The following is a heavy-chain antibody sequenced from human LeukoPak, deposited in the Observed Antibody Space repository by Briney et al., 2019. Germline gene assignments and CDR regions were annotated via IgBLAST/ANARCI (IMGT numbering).Heavy chain of an antibody. D-gene: IGHD2-15*01. Sequence: GGSLRLSCAGSGFTFSSRGMHWVRQAPGKGLEWVALIWYDGSNKYYADSVKGRFTISRDNSKNTVYLQMNSLTAEDTAVYYCARDYFSRAAVLGYFDLWGRGTLVTVSS. V-gene: IGHV3-33*01. J-gene: IGHJ2*01. CDR3: ARDYFSRAAVLGYFDL. CDR1: GFTFSSRG. CDR2: IWYDGSNK.